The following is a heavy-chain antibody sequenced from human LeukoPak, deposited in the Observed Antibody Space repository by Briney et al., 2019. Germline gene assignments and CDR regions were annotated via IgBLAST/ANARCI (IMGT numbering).Heavy chain of an antibody. CDR3: ARARYSGWYAHNWFDP. D-gene: IGHD6-19*01. J-gene: IGHJ5*02. Sequence: MSSETLSPTCTVSGGSISSSSYYWGWIRQPPGKGLEWIGSIYYSGSTYYNPSLKSRVTISVDTSKNQFSLKLSSVTAADTAVYYCARARYSGWYAHNWFDPWGQGTLVTVSS. CDR2: IYYSGST. CDR1: GGSISSSSYY. V-gene: IGHV4-39*07.